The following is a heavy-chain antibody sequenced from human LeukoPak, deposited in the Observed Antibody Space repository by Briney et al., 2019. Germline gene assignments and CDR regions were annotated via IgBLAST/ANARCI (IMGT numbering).Heavy chain of an antibody. CDR1: GFTFSSSA. D-gene: IGHD5-24*01. Sequence: GGSLRLSCAASGFTFSSSAMSWVRQAPGKGLEWVSTISGSDSSTHYADSVKGRFTISRDNSKNTLYLQMSSLRADDTAVYYCAKSGYNRFDYWGQGTLVTVSS. CDR2: ISGSDSST. V-gene: IGHV3-23*01. J-gene: IGHJ4*02. CDR3: AKSGYNRFDY.